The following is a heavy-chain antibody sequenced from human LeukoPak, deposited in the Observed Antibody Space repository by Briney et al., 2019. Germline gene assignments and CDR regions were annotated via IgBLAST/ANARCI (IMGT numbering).Heavy chain of an antibody. CDR2: IYSGGST. CDR3: SSGSGSYQAVFDY. D-gene: IGHD3-10*01. J-gene: IGHJ4*02. CDR1: GFTFSSNY. Sequence: PGGSLRLSCAASGFTFSSNYTSWVRQAPGKGLEWVSVIYSGGSTYYADSVKGRFTISRDNSKNTLYLQMNSLRAEDTAVYYCSSGSGSYQAVFDYWGQGTLVTVSS. V-gene: IGHV3-66*01.